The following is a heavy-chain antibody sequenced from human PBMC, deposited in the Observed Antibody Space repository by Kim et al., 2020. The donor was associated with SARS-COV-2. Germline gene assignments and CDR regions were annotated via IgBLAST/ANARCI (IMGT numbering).Heavy chain of an antibody. CDR2: INHSGST. CDR3: ARVPMGAARNGPY. D-gene: IGHD3-16*01. CDR1: GGSFSGYY. V-gene: IGHV4-34*01. J-gene: IGHJ4*02. Sequence: SETLSLTCAVYGGSFSGYYWTWIRQPPGKGLEWIGEINHSGSTNYNPSLKSRVTISVDTSKNQFSLKLTSVTAADTAVYYCARVPMGAARNGPYWGQGTLVTVSS.